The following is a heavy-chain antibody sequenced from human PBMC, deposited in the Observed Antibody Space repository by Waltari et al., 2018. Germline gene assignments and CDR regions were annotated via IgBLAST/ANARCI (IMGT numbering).Heavy chain of an antibody. J-gene: IGHJ3*02. CDR1: GFTFRSYW. D-gene: IGHD2-15*01. Sequence: EVQRVESGGGLVQPGGSLRLSCAASGFTFRSYWMSWVRQAPGNVLEWVANIKQDGSEKYYVDSVKGRFTISRDNAKNSLYLQMNSLRAEDTAVYYCAREDRAVDAFDIWGQGTMVTVSS. CDR2: IKQDGSEK. V-gene: IGHV3-7*01. CDR3: AREDRAVDAFDI.